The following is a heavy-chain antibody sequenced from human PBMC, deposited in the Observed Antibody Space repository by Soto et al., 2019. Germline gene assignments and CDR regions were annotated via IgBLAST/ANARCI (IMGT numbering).Heavy chain of an antibody. J-gene: IGHJ5*02. CDR2: IYATGAT. Sequence: QVQLQESGPGLVKPSETLSLTCTVSGASISGFYWSWIRKSAGKGLGWIGRIYATGATDDNPSLKRRVMMAVDTSKKQFSLKLRSVTAADTAVYYCVRDGTKTLRDWFDPWGQGISVTVSS. CDR1: GASISGFY. V-gene: IGHV4-4*07. CDR3: VRDGTKTLRDWFDP. D-gene: IGHD1-1*01.